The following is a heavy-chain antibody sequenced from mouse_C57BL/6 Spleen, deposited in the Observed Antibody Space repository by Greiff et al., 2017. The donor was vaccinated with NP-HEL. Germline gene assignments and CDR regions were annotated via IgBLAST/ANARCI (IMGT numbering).Heavy chain of an antibody. CDR1: GYSITSGYY. Sequence: EVKLMESGPGLVKPSQSLSLTCSVTGYSITSGYYWNWIRQFPGNKLEWIGYISYDGSNNDNPSLNNRISMTRDTSKNQFLLKWNPVTTEDAATYYCARGVLERPFAYWGQGTLVTVSA. V-gene: IGHV3-6*01. CDR3: ARGVLERPFAY. CDR2: ISYDGSN. D-gene: IGHD5-1*01. J-gene: IGHJ3*01.